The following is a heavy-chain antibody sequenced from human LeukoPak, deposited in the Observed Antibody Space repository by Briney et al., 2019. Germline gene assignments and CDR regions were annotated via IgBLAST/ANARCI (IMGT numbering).Heavy chain of an antibody. Sequence: QPGGSLRLSCAASGFTFSSYSMNWVRQAPGKGLDWVSYISSSSSTIYYADSVKGRFTISRDNAKNSLYLQMNSLRAEDTAVYYCARDRITMTLNWFDPWGQGTLVTVSS. CDR2: ISSSSSTI. CDR3: ARDRITMTLNWFDP. V-gene: IGHV3-48*01. J-gene: IGHJ5*02. D-gene: IGHD3-22*01. CDR1: GFTFSSYS.